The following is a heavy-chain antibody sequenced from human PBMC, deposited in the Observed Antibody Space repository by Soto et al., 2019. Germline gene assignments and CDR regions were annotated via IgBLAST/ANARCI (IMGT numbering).Heavy chain of an antibody. CDR2: IYYSGIT. Sequence: PSETLSLTCIVSGGSISSGGYYWSWIRQHPGKGLEWIGYIYYSGITDYNPSLKSRVIMSVDTSKNQFSLKLSSVTAADPAVYYCARVSRQKTLENCGGVCFSFFNYWAHGTRVPVS. D-gene: IGHD2-21*01. V-gene: IGHV4-31*03. CDR1: GGSISSGGYY. J-gene: IGHJ4*01. CDR3: ARVSRQKTLENCGGVCFSFFNY.